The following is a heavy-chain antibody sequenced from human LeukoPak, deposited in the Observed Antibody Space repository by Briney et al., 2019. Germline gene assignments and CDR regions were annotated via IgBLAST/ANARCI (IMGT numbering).Heavy chain of an antibody. CDR2: MNPNSGNT. D-gene: IGHD3-10*01. CDR1: GYTFTSYD. V-gene: IGHV1-8*01. CDR3: ARGWKYYYGSGKQGGHNWFDP. J-gene: IGHJ5*02. Sequence: VASVKVSCKASGYTFTSYDINWVRQATGQGLEWMGWMNPNSGNTGYAQKSQGRVTMTRNTSISTAYMELSSLRSEDTAVYYCARGWKYYYGSGKQGGHNWFDPWGQGTLVTVSS.